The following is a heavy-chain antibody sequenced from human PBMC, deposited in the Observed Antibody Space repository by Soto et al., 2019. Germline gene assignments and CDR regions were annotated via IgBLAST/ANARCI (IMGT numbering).Heavy chain of an antibody. CDR3: ARLGYSSSSPYHDAFDM. Sequence: QVQLQESGPGLVKPSQTLSLTCTVSGGSIATGDHYWSWVRQHPGKGLEWIGYIHYSGSAYYKPALKRRATISVDTSQNQMSLTLGSVTDADSAVYYSARLGYSSSSPYHDAFDMWGQGTLVTASS. CDR1: GGSIATGDHY. D-gene: IGHD6-13*01. J-gene: IGHJ3*02. CDR2: IHYSGSA. V-gene: IGHV4-31*03.